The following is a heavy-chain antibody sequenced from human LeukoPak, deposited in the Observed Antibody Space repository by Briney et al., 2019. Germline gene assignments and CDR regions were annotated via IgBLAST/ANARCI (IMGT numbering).Heavy chain of an antibody. CDR1: GFTVSSKY. V-gene: IGHV3-7*03. CDR2: INHNGNVN. J-gene: IGHJ6*02. D-gene: IGHD3-16*01. CDR3: ARGGGLDV. Sequence: GGSLRLSCAASGFTVSSKYMSWVRQAPGKGLEWVASINHNGNVNYYVDSVKGRFTISRDNAKNSLYLQMSNLRAEDTAVYFCARGGGLDVWGQGATVTVSS.